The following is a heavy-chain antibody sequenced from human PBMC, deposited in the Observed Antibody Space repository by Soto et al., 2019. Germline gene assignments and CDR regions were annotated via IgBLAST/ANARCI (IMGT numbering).Heavy chain of an antibody. J-gene: IGHJ4*02. CDR1: GFTFSRYE. D-gene: IGHD6-13*01. Sequence: HLVESGGDLVKAGGSLRLSCAASGFTFSRYEMNWVRQAPGKGLEWVSYISNNGGTIYYADSVKGRFTISRDNAKNSLYLQMNSLRAEDTAVYYCARVPSSTLWTSEAGSNWGRGTLVTVSS. CDR3: ARVPSSTLWTSEAGSN. CDR2: ISNNGGTI. V-gene: IGHV3-48*03.